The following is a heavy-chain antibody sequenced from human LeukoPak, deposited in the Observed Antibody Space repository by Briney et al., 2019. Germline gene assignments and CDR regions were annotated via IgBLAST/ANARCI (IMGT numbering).Heavy chain of an antibody. V-gene: IGHV3-30*18. CDR3: AKSWWLAVFDY. D-gene: IGHD6-19*01. J-gene: IGHJ4*02. Sequence: GGSLRLSCEASGFSFSRYGMHWVRQAPGKGLEWVSVISYDGRNKYYADSLKGRFTISRDNAKNTLYLQMNSLRAEDTAVYYCAKSWWLAVFDYWGQGTLVTVSS. CDR2: ISYDGRNK. CDR1: GFSFSRYG.